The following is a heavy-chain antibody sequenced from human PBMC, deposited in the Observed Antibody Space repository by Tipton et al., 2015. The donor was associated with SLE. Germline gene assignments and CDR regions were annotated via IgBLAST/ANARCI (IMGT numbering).Heavy chain of an antibody. CDR3: ARQPYYESPFDY. CDR2: FYGGSA. Sequence: LRLSCTVSGGSINSRYWSWIRQPPGKGLAGIGYFYGGSASYNPSLRGRVTISGDTSKNQFSLTLNSVTAADTAVYFCARQPYYESPFDYWGQGTLVTVSS. CDR1: GGSINSRY. D-gene: IGHD3-22*01. V-gene: IGHV4-59*08. J-gene: IGHJ4*02.